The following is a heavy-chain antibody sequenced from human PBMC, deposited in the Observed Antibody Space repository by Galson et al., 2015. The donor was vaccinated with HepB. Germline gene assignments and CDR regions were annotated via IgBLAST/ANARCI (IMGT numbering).Heavy chain of an antibody. CDR1: GYTFTSYD. CDR3: ARGRTGKRWFDP. J-gene: IGHJ5*02. CDR2: MNPNSGNT. Sequence: SVKVSCKASGYTFTSYDINWVRQATGQGLEWMGWMNPNSGNTGYAQKFQGRVTMTRNTSISTAYMELSSLRSEDTAVYYCARGRTGKRWFDPWGQGTLVTVSS. D-gene: IGHD3-10*01. V-gene: IGHV1-8*01.